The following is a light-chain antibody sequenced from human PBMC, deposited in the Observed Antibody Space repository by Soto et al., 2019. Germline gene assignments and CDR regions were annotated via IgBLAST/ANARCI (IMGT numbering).Light chain of an antibody. CDR1: QSISGE. CDR3: QQGHDRPLT. Sequence: EIVMTQSPATLSVSPGERATLSCRASQSISGELAWYQQRPGQPPRLLIYGVSTRATGVPDRFSGSGSGSDFTLTISGLQSEDFAVYYCQQGHDRPLTFGQGTRLDI. V-gene: IGKV3-15*01. J-gene: IGKJ2*01. CDR2: GVS.